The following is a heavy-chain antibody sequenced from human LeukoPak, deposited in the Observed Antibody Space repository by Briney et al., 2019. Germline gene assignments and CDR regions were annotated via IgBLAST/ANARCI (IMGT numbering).Heavy chain of an antibody. CDR3: ARDLRLGYAQYYYYYYGMDV. CDR2: INPSGGST. CDR1: GYTFTSYY. Sequence: ASVKVSCKASGYTFTSYYMHWVRQAPGQGLEWMGIINPSGGSTSYAQKFQGRVTMTRDTSTSTVYMELSSLRAEDKAVNYCARDLRLGYAQYYYYYYGMDVWGQGTTVTVSS. D-gene: IGHD2-2*01. J-gene: IGHJ6*02. V-gene: IGHV1-46*01.